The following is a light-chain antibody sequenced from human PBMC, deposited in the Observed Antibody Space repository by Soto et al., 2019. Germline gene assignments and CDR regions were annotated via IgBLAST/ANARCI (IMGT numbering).Light chain of an antibody. V-gene: IGKV3-20*01. J-gene: IGKJ3*01. Sequence: EIVLTQSPGTLSLSPGERATLSCRASQSVSSNNLAWYQQRPGQAPRVVIYGASTRATGIPERFSGSVSGTDFTLTITRLEPEDFAVYYCQQYGRSPFTFGPGTKVDIK. CDR1: QSVSSNN. CDR2: GAS. CDR3: QQYGRSPFT.